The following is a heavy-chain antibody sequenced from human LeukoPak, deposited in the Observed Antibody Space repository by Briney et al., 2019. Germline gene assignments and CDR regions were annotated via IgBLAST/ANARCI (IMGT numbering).Heavy chain of an antibody. CDR1: GFTFSFYG. Sequence: GGSLRLSCAASGFTFSFYGMSWVRQAPGKGLEWVSVISGSGGSTYYADSVKGRFTISRDNSKNTLYLQMNSLRAEDTAVYYCAKNILRYFDWLLSFDYWGQGTLVTVSS. CDR3: AKNILRYFDWLLSFDY. D-gene: IGHD3-9*01. CDR2: ISGSGGST. V-gene: IGHV3-23*01. J-gene: IGHJ4*02.